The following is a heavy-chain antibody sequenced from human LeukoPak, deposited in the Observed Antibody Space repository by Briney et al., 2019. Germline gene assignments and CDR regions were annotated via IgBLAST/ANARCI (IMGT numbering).Heavy chain of an antibody. CDR1: GGSISSGGYY. V-gene: IGHV4-31*03. CDR2: IYYSGST. CDR3: AREQQRSPYGMDV. J-gene: IGHJ6*02. Sequence: SETLSLTCTVSGGSISSGGYYWSWLRQHPGTGLEWIGYIYYSGSTYYNPSLKSRVTISVDTSKNQFSLKLSSVTAADTAVYYCAREQQRSPYGMDVWGQGTTVTVSS. D-gene: IGHD6-13*01.